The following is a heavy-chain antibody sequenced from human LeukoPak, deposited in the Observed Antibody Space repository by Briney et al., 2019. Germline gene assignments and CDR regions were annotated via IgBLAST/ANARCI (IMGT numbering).Heavy chain of an antibody. J-gene: IGHJ4*02. V-gene: IGHV1-2*02. CDR1: GYTFTGYY. CDR3: AREGIVGATTLFDY. CDR2: INPNSGGT. Sequence: ASVKVSCKASGYTFTGYYMHWVRQAPGQGLEWMGWINPNSGGTNYAQKFQGRVTMTRDTSISTAYMELSRLRSDDTAVYYCAREGIVGATTLFDYWGQGTLVTVSS. D-gene: IGHD1-26*01.